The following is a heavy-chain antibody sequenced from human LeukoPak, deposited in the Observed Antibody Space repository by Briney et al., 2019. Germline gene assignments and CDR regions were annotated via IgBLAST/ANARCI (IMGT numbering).Heavy chain of an antibody. CDR2: ISSSSSYT. D-gene: IGHD2-2*01. CDR1: GFTFSDYY. J-gene: IGHJ4*02. Sequence: PGGSLRLSCAASGFTFSDYYMSWIRQAPGKGLEWVSYISSSSSYTNYADSVKGRFTISRDNSKNTLYLQMNSLRAEDTAVYYCARGPPACSTNCYGYLDYWGQGTLVTVSS. V-gene: IGHV3-11*05. CDR3: ARGPPACSTNCYGYLDY.